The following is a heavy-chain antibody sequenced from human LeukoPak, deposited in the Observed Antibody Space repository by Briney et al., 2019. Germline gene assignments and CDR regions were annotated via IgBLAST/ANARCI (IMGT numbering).Heavy chain of an antibody. CDR2: VLHTGST. CDR3: ARGPAAVHP. CDR1: GFTFSSYE. Sequence: GSLRLSCAASGFTFSSYEMNWVRQAPGKGLEWIAEVLHTGSTNYNPSFKSRVTISVDTSKNQFFLNLTSVTAADTAVYYCARGPAAVHPWGQGILVTVSS. V-gene: IGHV4-34*12. D-gene: IGHD6-13*01. J-gene: IGHJ5*02.